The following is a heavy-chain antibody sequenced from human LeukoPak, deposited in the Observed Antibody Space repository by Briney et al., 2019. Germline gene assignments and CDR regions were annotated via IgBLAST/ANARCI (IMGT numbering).Heavy chain of an antibody. CDR1: GFTFSSYA. J-gene: IGHJ4*02. V-gene: IGHV3-23*01. D-gene: IGHD1-14*01. CDR2: ISGSGGST. Sequence: GGSLRLSCAASGFTFSSYAMSWVRQAPGKGLEWVSAISGSGGSTYYADSVKGRFTISRDNAKNTLYLQMNSLRAEDTAVYYCEKQNHWNCFDYWGQGTLVTVSS. CDR3: EKQNHWNCFDY.